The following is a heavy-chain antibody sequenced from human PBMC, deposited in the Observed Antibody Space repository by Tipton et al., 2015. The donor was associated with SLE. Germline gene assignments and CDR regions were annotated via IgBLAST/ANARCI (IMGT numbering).Heavy chain of an antibody. Sequence: QLVQSGGGLVQPGGSLRLYCAASGFPFSSYWMSWVSQAPGKGLEWVSSISSNSRYIYHADSLKGRFTISRDNAKNSLYLQMNSLRVEDTAVYFCAGDDYASGITWGQGTLVTVSS. CDR2: ISSNSRYI. D-gene: IGHD3-10*01. CDR3: AGDDYASGIT. J-gene: IGHJ5*02. V-gene: IGHV3-21*03. CDR1: GFPFSSYW.